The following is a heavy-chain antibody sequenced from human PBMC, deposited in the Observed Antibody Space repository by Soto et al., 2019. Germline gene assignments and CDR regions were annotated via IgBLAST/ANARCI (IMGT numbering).Heavy chain of an antibody. CDR1: GFTFSHYA. V-gene: IGHV3-30*18. CDR2: MSYDGSNE. J-gene: IGHJ4*02. CDR3: AKDGSHNFDY. Sequence: QVQLVESGGGVVQPGRSLRISCAASGFTFSHYAMHWVRQAPGKGLEWVALMSYDGSNEYYADSVKGRITISKDKSKNTLDLQMNSLRAEDTDVYYCAKDGSHNFDYWGQGTLVTVSS. D-gene: IGHD1-26*01.